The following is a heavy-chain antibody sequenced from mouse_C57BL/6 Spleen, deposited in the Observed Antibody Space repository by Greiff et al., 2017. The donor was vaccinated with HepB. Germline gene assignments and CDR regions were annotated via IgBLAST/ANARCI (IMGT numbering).Heavy chain of an antibody. V-gene: IGHV5-4*01. Sequence: EVQVVESGGGLVKPGGSLKLSCAASGFTFSSYAMSWVRQTPEKRLEWVATISDGGSYTYYPDNVKGRFTISRDNAKNNLYLQMSHLKSEDTAMYYCARVPYYYGSSNAMDYWGQGTSVTVSS. J-gene: IGHJ4*01. CDR2: ISDGGSYT. D-gene: IGHD1-1*01. CDR3: ARVPYYYGSSNAMDY. CDR1: GFTFSSYA.